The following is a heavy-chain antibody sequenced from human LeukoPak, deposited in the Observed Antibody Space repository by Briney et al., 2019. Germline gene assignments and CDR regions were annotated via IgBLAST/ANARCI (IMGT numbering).Heavy chain of an antibody. Sequence: GGSLRLSCAASGLTFRNYAMSWVRQAPGKGLERVSVICANDGNTYYADAVKGRFTISRDNSKDTLYLQMDSLRAEDTAVYYCAKGSGSSCYSPCDYWGQGILVTVSS. CDR1: GLTFRNYA. J-gene: IGHJ4*02. V-gene: IGHV3-23*01. D-gene: IGHD2-15*01. CDR3: AKGSGSSCYSPCDY. CDR2: ICANDGNT.